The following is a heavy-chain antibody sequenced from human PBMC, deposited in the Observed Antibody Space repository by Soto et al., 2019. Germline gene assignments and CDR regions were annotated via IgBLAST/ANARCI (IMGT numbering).Heavy chain of an antibody. CDR1: GFTFDDYA. CDR3: AKGGYSYGDFYYGMDV. J-gene: IGHJ6*02. D-gene: IGHD5-18*01. Sequence: PGGSLRLSCAASGFTFDDYAMHWVRQAPGKGLEWVSGISWNGGSKGYSDSVKGRFTISRDNSKKSLYLQINSLRGEDTALYYCAKGGYSYGDFYYGMDVWGQGTMVTVSS. V-gene: IGHV3-9*01. CDR2: ISWNGGSK.